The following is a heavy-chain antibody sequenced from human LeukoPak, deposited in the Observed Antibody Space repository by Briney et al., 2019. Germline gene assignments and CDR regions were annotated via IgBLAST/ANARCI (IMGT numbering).Heavy chain of an antibody. D-gene: IGHD3-22*01. CDR3: AKDRYLYYYDSSGYYDY. CDR2: IRYDGSNK. V-gene: IGHV3-30*02. Sequence: TGGSLRLSCAASGFTFSSYGMHWVRQAPGKGLEWVAFIRYDGSNKYYADSVKGRFTISRDNSKNTLYLQMNSLRAEDTAVYCCAKDRYLYYYDSSGYYDYWGQGTLVTVSS. CDR1: GFTFSSYG. J-gene: IGHJ4*02.